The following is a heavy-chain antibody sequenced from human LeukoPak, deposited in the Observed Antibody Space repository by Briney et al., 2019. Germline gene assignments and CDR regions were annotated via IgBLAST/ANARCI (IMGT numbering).Heavy chain of an antibody. CDR3: AKDRVDTTMAAFDY. CDR2: LYSYGTT. D-gene: IGHD5-18*01. Sequence: GGSLRLSCAPSGLSVSSNFMSWVRQVPGKGLEWVATLYSYGTTYYADSVKGRFTISRDNSKNTLCLQMNSLRAEDTAIYYCAKDRVDTTMAAFDYWGQGTLVTVSS. CDR1: GLSVSSNF. V-gene: IGHV3-53*01. J-gene: IGHJ4*02.